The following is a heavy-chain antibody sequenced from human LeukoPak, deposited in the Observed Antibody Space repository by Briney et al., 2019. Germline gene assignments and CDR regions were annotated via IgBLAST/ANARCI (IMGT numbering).Heavy chain of an antibody. V-gene: IGHV3-48*03. Sequence: GGSLRLSCAASGFTFSSYEMSWVRQAPGKGLEWVSSISSSGSSIYYADSVKGRFTISRDNAKNSLYLQMNSLRAEDTAVYYCASSDRLSSGLWGQGTMDSVSS. CDR3: ASSDRLSSGL. CDR1: GFTFSSYE. CDR2: ISSSGSSI. J-gene: IGHJ3*01.